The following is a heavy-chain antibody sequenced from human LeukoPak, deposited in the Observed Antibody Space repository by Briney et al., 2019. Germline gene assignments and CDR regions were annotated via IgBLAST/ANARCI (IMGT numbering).Heavy chain of an antibody. CDR2: INPSSGAT. CDR3: ARVGGSGSYSMYHFDS. Sequence: ASVKVSCQASGYFFTNYYMHWVRQAPGQGLEWLGLINPSSGATRYAQKFQGRGTMTRDTSTSTVYMELSSLRFEDTAVYYCARVGGSGSYSMYHFDSWGQGTLVTVSS. CDR1: GYFFTNYY. J-gene: IGHJ4*02. D-gene: IGHD3-10*01. V-gene: IGHV1-46*01.